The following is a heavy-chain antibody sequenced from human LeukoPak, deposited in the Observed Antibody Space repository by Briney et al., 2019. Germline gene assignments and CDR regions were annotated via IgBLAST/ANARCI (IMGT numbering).Heavy chain of an antibody. CDR3: ARAARDYYGSGSYTANYYMDV. V-gene: IGHV3-21*01. Sequence: PGGSLRLSCAASGFTFSSYSMNWVRQAPGKGLEWVSSISSSSSYIYYADSVKGRFTISRDNAKNSLYLQMNSLRAEDTAVYYCARAARDYYGSGSYTANYYMDVWGKGTTVTVSS. J-gene: IGHJ6*03. CDR1: GFTFSSYS. CDR2: ISSSSSYI. D-gene: IGHD3-10*01.